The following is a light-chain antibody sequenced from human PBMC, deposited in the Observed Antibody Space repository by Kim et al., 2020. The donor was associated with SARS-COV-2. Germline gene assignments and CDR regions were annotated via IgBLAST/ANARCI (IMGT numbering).Light chain of an antibody. CDR1: QGMSND. CDR2: VAS. V-gene: IGKV1-6*01. J-gene: IGKJ2*01. Sequence: ASRGDRVTITCRARQGMSNDLGWYQQKQGKAPKLLIYVASSLQSGVPSRFSGSGSGTNFALTITNLQPEDFATYYWLQHYNHPRTFGQGPSWRS. CDR3: LQHYNHPRT.